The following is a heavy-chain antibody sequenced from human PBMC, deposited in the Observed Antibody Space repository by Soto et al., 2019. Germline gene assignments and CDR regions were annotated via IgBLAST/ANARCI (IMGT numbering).Heavy chain of an antibody. V-gene: IGHV4-39*01. J-gene: IGHJ4*02. CDR3: ARHLYSGDSSGSFGY. D-gene: IGHD6-19*01. CDR2: IFYSWNT. CDR1: DDSIGRSNYF. Sequence: QLQLQESGPGLVKPSETLSLTCTVSDDSIGRSNYFWGWIRQPPGKGLEWIGNIFYSWNTHYNPSLNSRVTISLDTSSHQFGLRVSSVTAAATAVYYCARHLYSGDSSGSFGYWGPGALVIVSS.